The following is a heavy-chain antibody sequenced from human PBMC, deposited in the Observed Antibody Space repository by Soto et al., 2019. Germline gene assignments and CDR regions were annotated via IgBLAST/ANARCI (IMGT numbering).Heavy chain of an antibody. CDR2: IYNIGST. J-gene: IGHJ6*02. Sequence: PSETLSLTCTGSGGHISAYYSTRLRQPPLKGLEWIGYIYNIGSTNYNPSLRSRVTMSIDTSQEQFSLKVSSVTAADTAVYYCARRLYYDSSGFEGGGMDVWGQGTTVIVS. CDR3: ARRLYYDSSGFEGGGMDV. V-gene: IGHV4-59*08. D-gene: IGHD3-22*01. CDR1: GGHISAYY.